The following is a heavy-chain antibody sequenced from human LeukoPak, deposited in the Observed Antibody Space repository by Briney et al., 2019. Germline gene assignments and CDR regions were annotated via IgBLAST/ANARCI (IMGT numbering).Heavy chain of an antibody. CDR1: GFTFSSYW. Sequence: PGGSLRLSCAASGFTFSSYWMSWVRQAPGKGLEWVANIHQDGSEKYYVDSVKGRFTISRDNAKNSLYLQMNGLRAEDTAVYYCARASVTMVRGVIHDYWGQGTLVTVSS. V-gene: IGHV3-7*04. J-gene: IGHJ4*02. D-gene: IGHD3-10*01. CDR3: ARASVTMVRGVIHDY. CDR2: IHQDGSEK.